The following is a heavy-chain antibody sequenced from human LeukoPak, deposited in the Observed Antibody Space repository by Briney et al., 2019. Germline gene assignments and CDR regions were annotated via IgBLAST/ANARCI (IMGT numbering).Heavy chain of an antibody. V-gene: IGHV3-74*01. D-gene: IGHD5-18*01. Sequence: PGGSLRLSCAASGFTFSSYWMHWVRQAPGKGLVWVSRINSDGSRTSYADSVKGRFTISRDSAKNTLDLQMNSLRAEDTAVYYCVRDGYSYGFMLAFDIWGLGTTVTVSS. CDR1: GFTFSSYW. CDR3: VRDGYSYGFMLAFDI. CDR2: INSDGSRT. J-gene: IGHJ3*02.